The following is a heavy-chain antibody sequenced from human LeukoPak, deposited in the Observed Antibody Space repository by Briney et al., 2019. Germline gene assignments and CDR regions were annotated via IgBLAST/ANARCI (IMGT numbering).Heavy chain of an antibody. CDR1: GYTFTGYY. CDR2: FDPEDGET. Sequence: ASVKVSCKASGYTFTGYYMHWVRQAPGKGLEWMGGFDPEDGETIYAQKFQGRVTMTEDTSTDTAYMELSSLRSEDTAVYYCATATMVRTRDRGFDYWGQGTLVTVSS. D-gene: IGHD3-10*01. V-gene: IGHV1-24*01. J-gene: IGHJ4*02. CDR3: ATATMVRTRDRGFDY.